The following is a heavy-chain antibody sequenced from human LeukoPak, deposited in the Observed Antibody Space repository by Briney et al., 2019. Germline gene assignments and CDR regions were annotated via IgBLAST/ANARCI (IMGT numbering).Heavy chain of an antibody. V-gene: IGHV3-7*01. J-gene: IGHJ4*02. Sequence: HPGGSLRLSCAASGFTFSSYWMSWVRQAPGKGLERVANIKQDGSEKYYVDSVKGRFTISRDNAKNSLYLQMNSLRAEDTAVYYCARVYHSTTGTTQDYWGQGTLVTVSS. CDR2: IKQDGSEK. CDR1: GFTFSSYW. D-gene: IGHD1-1*01. CDR3: ARVYHSTTGTTQDY.